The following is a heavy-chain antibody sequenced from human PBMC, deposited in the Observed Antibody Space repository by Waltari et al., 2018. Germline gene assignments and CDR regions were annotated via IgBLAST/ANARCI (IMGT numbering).Heavy chain of an antibody. CDR1: GFTFSSYG. D-gene: IGHD3-3*01. J-gene: IGHJ4*02. V-gene: IGHV3-30*18. CDR3: AKGALRFLEWLLSPFDY. Sequence: QVQLVESGGGVVQPGRSLRLSCAASGFTFSSYGMHWVRPAPGKGLEWVAVISYDGSNKYYADSVKGRFTISRDNSKNTLYLQMNSLRAEDTAVYYCAKGALRFLEWLLSPFDYWGQGTLVTVSS. CDR2: ISYDGSNK.